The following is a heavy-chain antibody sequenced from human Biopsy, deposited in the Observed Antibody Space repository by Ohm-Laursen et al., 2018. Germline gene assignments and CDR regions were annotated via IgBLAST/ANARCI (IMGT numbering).Heavy chain of an antibody. D-gene: IGHD4-23*01. J-gene: IGHJ1*01. CDR1: GGSFTGHY. Sequence: TLSLTWAVSGGSFTGHYWTWIRQPPGKGLEWIGHISHTGYTSYKSSLKSRVTISLDTSRKHFSLRLTSLAAADTAVYYCARGSNEYGGLYFPHWGQGTLVTVSS. CDR2: ISHTGYT. CDR3: ARGSNEYGGLYFPH. V-gene: IGHV4-59*11.